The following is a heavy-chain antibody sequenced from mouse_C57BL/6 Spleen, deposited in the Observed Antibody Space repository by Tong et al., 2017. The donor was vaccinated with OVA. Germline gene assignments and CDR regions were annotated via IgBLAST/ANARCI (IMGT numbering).Heavy chain of an antibody. CDR3: TRSYGSSLFAY. D-gene: IGHD1-1*01. V-gene: IGHV1-54*01. J-gene: IGHJ3*01. Sequence: VQLQESGAELVRPGTSVKVSCKASGYAFTNYLIEWVKQRPGQGLEWIGVINPGSGGTNYNEKFKGKAILTADKSSSTAYMELRSLTSEDSAVYYCTRSYGSSLFAYWGQGTLVTVSA. CDR2: INPGSGGT. CDR1: GYAFTNYL.